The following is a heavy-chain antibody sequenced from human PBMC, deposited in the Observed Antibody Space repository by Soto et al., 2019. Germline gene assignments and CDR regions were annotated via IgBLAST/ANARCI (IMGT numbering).Heavy chain of an antibody. Sequence: DSVQVSCKASGYTFTGYYMHWVRQAPGQGLEWMGWINPNSGGTNYAQKFQGRVTMTRDTSISTAYMELSRLRSDDTAMYYCARTDSITGTTPAGMDVWGQGTTVTVYS. CDR3: ARTDSITGTTPAGMDV. CDR2: INPNSGGT. D-gene: IGHD1-20*01. J-gene: IGHJ6*02. CDR1: GYTFTGYY. V-gene: IGHV1-2*02.